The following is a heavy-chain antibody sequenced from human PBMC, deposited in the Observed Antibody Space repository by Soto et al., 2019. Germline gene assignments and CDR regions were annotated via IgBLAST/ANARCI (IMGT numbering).Heavy chain of an antibody. Sequence: VQLVDSGGGLVKPGGSLRLSCEASGFTFTDYHMSWIRQAPGKGLEWVALISETGSHTVYAESVQGRFSISRDNARPSVFLQMNSLMSEDTAVYFCARSLRATSPLTFWGQGTPVTVTS. CDR3: ARSLRATSPLTF. J-gene: IGHJ4*02. CDR1: GFTFTDYH. D-gene: IGHD7-27*01. V-gene: IGHV3-11*06. CDR2: ISETGSHT.